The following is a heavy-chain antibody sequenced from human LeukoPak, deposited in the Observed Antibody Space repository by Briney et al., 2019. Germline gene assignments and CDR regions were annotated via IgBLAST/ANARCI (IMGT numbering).Heavy chain of an antibody. CDR3: AKDGYSSSSPGLYYFDY. Sequence: GGSLRLSCAASGFTFSSYAMSWVRQAPGKGLEWVSAISGSGGSTYYADSVKGRFTISRDNSKNTLYLQMNSLRAVDTAVYYCAKDGYSSSSPGLYYFDYWGQGTLVTVSS. V-gene: IGHV3-23*01. CDR1: GFTFSSYA. J-gene: IGHJ4*02. D-gene: IGHD6-6*01. CDR2: ISGSGGST.